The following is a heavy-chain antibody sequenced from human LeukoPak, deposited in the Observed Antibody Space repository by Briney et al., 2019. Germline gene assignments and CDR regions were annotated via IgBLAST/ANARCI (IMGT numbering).Heavy chain of an antibody. V-gene: IGHV4-61*02. CDR2: IYTSGST. J-gene: IGHJ5*02. Sequence: PSQTLSLTCTVSGGSISSGSYYWSWIRQPAGKGLEWIGRIYTSGSTNYNPSLKSRVTISVDTSKNQFSLKLSSVTAADTAVYYCARVRRELRWFDPWGQGTLVTVSS. D-gene: IGHD1-26*01. CDR1: GGSISSGSYY. CDR3: ARVRRELRWFDP.